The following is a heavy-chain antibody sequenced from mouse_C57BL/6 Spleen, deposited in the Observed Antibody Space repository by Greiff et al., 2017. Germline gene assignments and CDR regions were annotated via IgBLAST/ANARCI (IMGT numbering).Heavy chain of an antibody. J-gene: IGHJ1*03. V-gene: IGHV14-4*01. Sequence: EVQLQQSGAELVRPGASVKLSCTASGFNIKDDYMHWVKQRPEQGLEWIGWIDPENGDTEYASKFQGKATITADTSSNTAYLQLSSLTSEDTAVYYCTTTVVEGYFGVWGTGTTVTFSS. CDR3: TTTVVEGYFGV. D-gene: IGHD1-1*01. CDR1: GFNIKDDY. CDR2: IDPENGDT.